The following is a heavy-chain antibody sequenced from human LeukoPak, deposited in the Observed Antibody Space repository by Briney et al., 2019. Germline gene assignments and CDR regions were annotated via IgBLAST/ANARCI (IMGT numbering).Heavy chain of an antibody. CDR2: ISWDGGST. CDR3: AKVNSSSWNYYYYGMDV. D-gene: IGHD6-13*01. V-gene: IGHV3-43D*03. J-gene: IGHJ6*02. Sequence: GGSLRLSCAASGFTFDDYAMHWVRQAPGKGLEWVSLISWDGGSTYYADSVKGRFTISRDNSKNSLYLQMNSLRAEDTALYYCAKVNSSSWNYYYYGMDVWGQGTTVTVSS. CDR1: GFTFDDYA.